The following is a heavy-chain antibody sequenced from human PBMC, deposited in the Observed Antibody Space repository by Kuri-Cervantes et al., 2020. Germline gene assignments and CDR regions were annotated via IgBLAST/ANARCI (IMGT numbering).Heavy chain of an antibody. CDR3: AKDGSDGGDNYHYHLDV. CDR1: GFTLRNYG. D-gene: IGHD5-24*01. CDR2: LSYDGSNS. V-gene: IGHV3-30*18. J-gene: IGHJ6*02. Sequence: GGSLRLSCAASGFTLRNYGMHWVRQAPGKGLEWVSTLSYDGSNSYYAGSVKGRFTISRDSSRSTLYLQMNSLRTEDTAVYYCAKDGSDGGDNYHYHLDVWGQGTTVTVSS.